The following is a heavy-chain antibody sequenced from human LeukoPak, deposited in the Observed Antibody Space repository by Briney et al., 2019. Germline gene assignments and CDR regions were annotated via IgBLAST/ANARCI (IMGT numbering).Heavy chain of an antibody. Sequence: GGSLRLSCAAFGFTFSTYAMHWVRQAPGKGLEYVSAISNHGGSTYYANSVKGRFIISRDNSKNTLYLQMGSLRAEDMAVYYCARESATSGWLFDYWGQGTLVTVSS. CDR1: GFTFSTYA. D-gene: IGHD6-19*01. V-gene: IGHV3-64*01. CDR3: ARESATSGWLFDY. CDR2: ISNHGGST. J-gene: IGHJ4*02.